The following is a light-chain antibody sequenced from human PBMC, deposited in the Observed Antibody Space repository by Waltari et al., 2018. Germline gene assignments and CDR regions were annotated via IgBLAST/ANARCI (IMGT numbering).Light chain of an antibody. J-gene: IGLJ1*01. V-gene: IGLV1-44*01. CDR1: SSHIGSYV. Sequence: HSVLTQPPSASGTPGQRVTISCSGSSSHIGSYVVNWYQQFPGTAPKLLIHSSNRRPSGVPDRFSGSKSGTSASLAISGLQSEDEAEYHCGAWDDSLNGYVFGTGTKVTVL. CDR2: SSN. CDR3: GAWDDSLNGYV.